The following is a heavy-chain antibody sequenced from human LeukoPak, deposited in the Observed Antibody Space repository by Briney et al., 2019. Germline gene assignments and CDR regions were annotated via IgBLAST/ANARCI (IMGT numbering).Heavy chain of an antibody. D-gene: IGHD3-16*02. CDR2: ISGYTGNT. Sequence: GASVKVSCKASGYTFTNYGISWVRQVPGQGLEWIGWISGYTGNTDYAQNVQGRVTMIIDTSTSTAYMELRSLRSDDTAVYYCARGSRFGGVIVPSDYWGQGTLVTVSS. CDR1: GYTFTNYG. J-gene: IGHJ4*02. V-gene: IGHV1-18*01. CDR3: ARGSRFGGVIVPSDY.